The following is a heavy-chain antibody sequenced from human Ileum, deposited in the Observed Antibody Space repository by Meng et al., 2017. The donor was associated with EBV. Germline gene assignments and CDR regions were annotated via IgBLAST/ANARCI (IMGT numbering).Heavy chain of an antibody. V-gene: IGHV4-39*01. CDR3: ARPIAAAGWFDP. J-gene: IGHJ5*02. Sequence: ESGPGPVKPWGTLPLTCTVSGGPINSSSYYWGWIRQPPGKGLEWIGSIYYSGRTYYNPSLKSRVTISVDTSKNQFSLKLSSVTAADTAVYYCARPIAAAGWFDPWGQGTLVTVSS. CDR1: GGPINSSSYY. CDR2: IYYSGRT. D-gene: IGHD6-13*01.